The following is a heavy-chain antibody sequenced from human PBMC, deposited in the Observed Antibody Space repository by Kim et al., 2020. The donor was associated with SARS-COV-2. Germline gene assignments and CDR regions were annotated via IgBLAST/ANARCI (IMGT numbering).Heavy chain of an antibody. Sequence: SETLSLTCTVSGGSVRSGGYFWNWIRQPPGKGLEWIGYIHYSGSTTYNPTLTYNSSLTRRVSISVDTSKNQVSLRLSSVTAADTAVYYCAGGSDMAKTAYWGQGTLVTVSS. CDR1: GGSVRSGGYF. CDR2: IHYSGSTTYNPTL. CDR3: AGGSDMAKTAY. V-gene: IGHV4-61*08. J-gene: IGHJ4*02. D-gene: IGHD5-18*01.